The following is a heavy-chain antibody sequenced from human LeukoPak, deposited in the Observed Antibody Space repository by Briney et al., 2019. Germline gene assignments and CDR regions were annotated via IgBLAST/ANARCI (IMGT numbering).Heavy chain of an antibody. D-gene: IGHD4-17*01. CDR2: ISHIGRT. V-gene: IGHV4-59*11. Sequence: PSETLSLTCAVSGDSFSSHYWTWIRQSPGTGLEWIGYISHIGRTNYNPSLKSRVTISIDTFKNQFSLKLRSVTAADTAVYYCARDLVTVTKGFDIWGQGTMVSVSS. CDR3: ARDLVTVTKGFDI. CDR1: GDSFSSHY. J-gene: IGHJ3*02.